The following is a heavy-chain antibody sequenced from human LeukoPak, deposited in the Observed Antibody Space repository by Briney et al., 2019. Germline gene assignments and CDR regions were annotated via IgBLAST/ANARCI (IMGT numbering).Heavy chain of an antibody. CDR1: GSSISSYY. D-gene: IGHD3-22*01. CDR3: ARDRILPKYYYDSSGYPRNAFDI. CDR2: IYYSGST. Sequence: SETLSLTCTVSGSSISSYYWSWIRQPPGKGLEWIGYIYYSGSTNYNPSLKSRVTISVDTSKNQFSLKLSSVTAADTAVYYCARDRILPKYYYDSSGYPRNAFDIWGQGAMVTVSS. J-gene: IGHJ3*02. V-gene: IGHV4-59*01.